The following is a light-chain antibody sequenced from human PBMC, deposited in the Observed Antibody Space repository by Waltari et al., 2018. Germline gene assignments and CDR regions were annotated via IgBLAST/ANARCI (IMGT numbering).Light chain of an antibody. J-gene: IGLJ2*01. CDR1: SIGSRS. CDR2: YDS. Sequence: SYVLTQPPSVSVAPGKAAGITCGGNSIGSRSVNWYQQKPGQPPVLVIYYDSDRPSGIPERISGSKSGNTATLTISRVEAGDEAAYYCQLWESGSDRVVFGGGTKLTVL. V-gene: IGLV3-21*01. CDR3: QLWESGSDRVV.